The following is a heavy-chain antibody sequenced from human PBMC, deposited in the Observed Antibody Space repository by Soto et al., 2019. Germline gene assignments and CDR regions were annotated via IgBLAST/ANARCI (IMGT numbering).Heavy chain of an antibody. CDR2: MNPNSANT. CDR3: AREGVRGMDV. CDR1: GYTFTSYD. D-gene: IGHD3-16*01. J-gene: IGHJ6*02. V-gene: IGHV1-8*01. Sequence: QVQLVQSGAEVKKPGASVKVSCKASGYTFTSYDINWVRQATGQGLEWMGWMNPNSANTGYAQKFXXRVTMTRNTSISTAYRARSSLRSEDTAVYYGAREGVRGMDVWGQGTTVTVSS.